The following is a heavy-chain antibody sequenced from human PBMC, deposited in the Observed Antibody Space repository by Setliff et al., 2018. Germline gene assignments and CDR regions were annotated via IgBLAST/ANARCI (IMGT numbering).Heavy chain of an antibody. CDR2: INTGDDII. V-gene: IGHV3-48*03. D-gene: IGHD2-8*02. CDR3: VRDSPIRLGVLHS. Sequence: PGGSLRLSCAGSRSTFSGDDMNWVRQAPGKGLEWISYINTGDDIIYYAPSVKGRFTISRDNAKNSLFLQMNSLRADDTAVYYCVRDSPIRLGVLHSWGQGTLVTFSS. CDR1: RSTFSGDD. J-gene: IGHJ4*02.